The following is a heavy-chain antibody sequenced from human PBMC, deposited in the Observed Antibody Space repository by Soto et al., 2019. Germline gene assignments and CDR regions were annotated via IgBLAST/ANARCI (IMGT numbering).Heavy chain of an antibody. Sequence: SETLSPTGSVPGGSIRRSNICGGWILQTPGKGLEWIGFLHYSGTTYYNPSLKSRVTISVDTSRNQFSLKMNSVTAADTAVYYCAGSPCISITCDSFYSMDIWGQGTTVTVSS. CDR3: AGSPCISITCDSFYSMDI. CDR2: LHYSGTT. V-gene: IGHV4-39*01. CDR1: GGSIRRSNIC. D-gene: IGHD2-2*01. J-gene: IGHJ6*02.